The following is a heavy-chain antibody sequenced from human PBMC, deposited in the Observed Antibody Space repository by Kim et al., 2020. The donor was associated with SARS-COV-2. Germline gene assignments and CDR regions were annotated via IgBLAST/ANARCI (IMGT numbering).Heavy chain of an antibody. V-gene: IGHV4-59*01. CDR3: ARVGDYYYYGMDV. CDR2: IYYSGST. Sequence: SETLSLTCTVSGGSISSYYWSWIRQPPGKGLEWIGYIYYSGSTNYNPSLKSRVTISVDTSKNQFSLKLSSVTAADTAVYYCARVGDYYYYGMDVWGQGTTVAVSS. J-gene: IGHJ6*02. CDR1: GGSISSYY.